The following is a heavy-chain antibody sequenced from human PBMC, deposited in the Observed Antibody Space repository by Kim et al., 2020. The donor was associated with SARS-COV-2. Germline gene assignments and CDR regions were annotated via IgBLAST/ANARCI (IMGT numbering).Heavy chain of an antibody. CDR2: ISSNGGST. V-gene: IGHV3-64*01. Sequence: GGSLRLSCAASGFTFSSYAMHWVRQAPGKGLEYVSAISSNGGSTYYANSVKGRFTISRDNSKNTLYLQMGSLRAEDMAVYYCARRRSKSFDYWGQGTLVTVSS. J-gene: IGHJ4*02. CDR1: GFTFSSYA. D-gene: IGHD3-10*01. CDR3: ARRRSKSFDY.